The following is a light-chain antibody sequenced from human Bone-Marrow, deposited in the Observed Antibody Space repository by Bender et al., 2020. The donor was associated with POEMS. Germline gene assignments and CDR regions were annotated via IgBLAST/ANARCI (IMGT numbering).Light chain of an antibody. CDR2: EVS. CDR3: GSYGGNNNWV. CDR1: STDVGSYNL. V-gene: IGLV2-23*02. J-gene: IGLJ3*02. Sequence: QSALTQPASVSGSPGQSITISCTGSSTDVGSYNLVSWYQQHPGTAPKLLLYEVSKRPSGISDRFSGSKSGSTASLTISGLQADDEGDYSCGSYGGNNNWVFGGGTRLTVL.